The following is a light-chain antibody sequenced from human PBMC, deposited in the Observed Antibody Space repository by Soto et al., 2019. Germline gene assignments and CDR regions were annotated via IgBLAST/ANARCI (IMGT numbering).Light chain of an antibody. V-gene: IGLV2-11*01. CDR1: SSDVGGYNY. CDR3: CSYAGSYTHVV. J-gene: IGLJ2*01. CDR2: DVS. Sequence: QSALTQPRSVSGSPGQSVTISCTGTSSDVGGYNYVSWYQQHPGKAPKLMIYDVSKRPSGVPDRFSGSKSGNTASLTISGLQAEDEADDYCCSYAGSYTHVVFGGGTQLTVL.